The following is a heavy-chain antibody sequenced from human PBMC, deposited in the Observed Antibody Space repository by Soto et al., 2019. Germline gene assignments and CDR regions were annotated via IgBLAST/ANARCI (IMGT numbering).Heavy chain of an antibody. J-gene: IGHJ4*02. V-gene: IGHV4-30-2*01. Sequence: SGTLSLTCAVSGGAITSGGYSWSWIRQPPGKGLEGIGYIYHSGSTYYNPCLNSRVTISVDRSKNQFSLKLSSVTAADTAVTYCSRAGTIRQFVYWGQGNLVTVSS. CDR3: SRAGTIRQFVY. CDR2: IYHSGST. CDR1: GGAITSGGYS. D-gene: IGHD2-21*01.